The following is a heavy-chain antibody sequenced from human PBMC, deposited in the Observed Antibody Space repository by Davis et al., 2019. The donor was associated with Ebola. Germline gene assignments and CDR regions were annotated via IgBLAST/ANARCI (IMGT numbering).Heavy chain of an antibody. D-gene: IGHD3-16*02. CDR1: GFTVSSNY. Sequence: PGGSLRLSCAASGFTVSSNYMSWVRQAPGKGLEWVSTISESGGSTYYADSVKGRFTISRDNSKNTVFLQMNSLRAEDTAVYYCAKGNRGSYRLELDSWGQGTLVTVSS. CDR2: ISESGGST. V-gene: IGHV3-23*01. J-gene: IGHJ5*01. CDR3: AKGNRGSYRLELDS.